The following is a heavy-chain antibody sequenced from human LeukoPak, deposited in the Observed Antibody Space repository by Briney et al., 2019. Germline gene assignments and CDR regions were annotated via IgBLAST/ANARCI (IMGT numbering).Heavy chain of an antibody. D-gene: IGHD3-16*01. Sequence: SETLSLTCTVSDDSINIRSSYWGWIRQPPGKGLEWIASAYYAGSTYYNPSLRSRVTMSVDTSKKQLSLKLSSVTAADTAVYYCAKMMGRDAFDIWGQGTMVTVSS. V-gene: IGHV4-39*01. CDR2: AYYAGST. CDR1: DDSINIRSSY. J-gene: IGHJ3*02. CDR3: AKMMGRDAFDI.